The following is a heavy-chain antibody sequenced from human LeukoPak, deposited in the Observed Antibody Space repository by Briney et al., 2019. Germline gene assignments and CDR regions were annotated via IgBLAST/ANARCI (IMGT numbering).Heavy chain of an antibody. V-gene: IGHV3-30-3*01. Sequence: GGSLRLSCAASGFTFSSYAMHWVRQAPGKGLEWVAVISYDGSNKYYADSVKGRFTISRDNSKNTLYLQMNSLRAEDTAVYYCARDGVVVITYYFDYWGQGTLVTVSS. J-gene: IGHJ4*02. CDR1: GFTFSSYA. CDR2: ISYDGSNK. D-gene: IGHD3-22*01. CDR3: ARDGVVVITYYFDY.